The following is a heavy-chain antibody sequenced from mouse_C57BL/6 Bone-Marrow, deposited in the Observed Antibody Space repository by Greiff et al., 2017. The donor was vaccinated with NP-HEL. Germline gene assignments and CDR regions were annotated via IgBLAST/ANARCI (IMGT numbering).Heavy chain of an antibody. CDR3: TMGWLHYDLDY. CDR1: GYTFTSYS. J-gene: IGHJ4*01. V-gene: IGHV1-4*01. Sequence: QVQLQQSGAELVRPGASVKMSCKASGYTFTSYSMHWVKQRPGQGLEWIGYINPCSGYTKYNQKFKDKATLTADKSSSTAYMQLSSLTSEDSAVYYCTMGWLHYDLDYWGQGTSVTVSS. CDR2: INPCSGYT. D-gene: IGHD2-3*01.